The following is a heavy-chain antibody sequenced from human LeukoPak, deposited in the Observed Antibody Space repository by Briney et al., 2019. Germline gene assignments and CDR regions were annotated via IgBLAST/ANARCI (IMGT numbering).Heavy chain of an antibody. CDR1: GYTFTNYD. D-gene: IGHD7-27*01. Sequence: ASVNVSCTASGYTFTNYDINWVRQATGQGLEWMGWMGSNSGDTGYAQKFQGRVTMTRDTFISTAYMELNNVRSEDTAVYYCVRGPPNWGFDYWGQGTLVTVSS. J-gene: IGHJ4*02. CDR2: MGSNSGDT. V-gene: IGHV1-8*01. CDR3: VRGPPNWGFDY.